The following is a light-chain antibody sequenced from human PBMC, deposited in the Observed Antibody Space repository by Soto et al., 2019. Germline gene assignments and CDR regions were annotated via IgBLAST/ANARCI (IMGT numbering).Light chain of an antibody. CDR1: QSLLHPNGYNY. CDR2: LGS. V-gene: IGKV2-28*01. CDR3: LQSLQNSYT. J-gene: IGKJ2*01. Sequence: DIVLTQSPLSLPVTPGEPASISCRSSQSLLHPNGYNYLDWFLQKPGHSPQLLICLGSNRASGVLGRFSGIGSVKNFSLKISSVAAEVVGVFYCLQSLQNSYTFGQGAKLEIK.